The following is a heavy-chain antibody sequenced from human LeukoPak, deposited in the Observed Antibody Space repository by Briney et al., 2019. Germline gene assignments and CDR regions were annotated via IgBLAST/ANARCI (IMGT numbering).Heavy chain of an antibody. Sequence: SETLSLTCTVSGGSISSSSYYWVWIRQPPGKGLEWIGSIYYSGSTYYNPSLKSQVSISIDTSKNQFSLRLTSVTAADTAVYYCARQTGSGLFILPGGQGTLVTVSS. D-gene: IGHD3/OR15-3a*01. CDR3: ARQTGSGLFILP. V-gene: IGHV4-39*01. CDR1: GGSISSSSYY. CDR2: IYYSGST. J-gene: IGHJ4*02.